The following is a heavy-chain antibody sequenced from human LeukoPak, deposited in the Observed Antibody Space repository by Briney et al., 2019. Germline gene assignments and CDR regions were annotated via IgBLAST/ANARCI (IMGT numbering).Heavy chain of an antibody. CDR1: GFTFDDYA. CDR3: AKGLVRGVIRPPWFDP. CDR2: ISWNSGSI. V-gene: IGHV3-9*01. J-gene: IGHJ5*02. Sequence: SGGSLRLSCAASGFTFDDYAMHWVRQAPGKGLEWVSGISWNSGSIGYADSVKGRFTISRDNAKNSLYLQMNSLRAEDTALYYCAKGLVRGVIRPPWFDPWGQGTLVTVSS. D-gene: IGHD3-10*01.